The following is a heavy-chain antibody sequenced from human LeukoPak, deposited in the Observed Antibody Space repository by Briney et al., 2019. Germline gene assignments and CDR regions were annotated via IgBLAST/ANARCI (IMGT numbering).Heavy chain of an antibody. V-gene: IGHV5-51*01. CDR2: IYAGDSDT. Sequence: NRGESLKISCKGSGYSFTRYWIGWVRQMPGKGLEWMGIIYAGDSDTRYSPSFQGQVTISADKSISTAYLQWSSLKASDTAMYYCAITKVIPTAGPTWVQFDYWGQGTLVTVSS. D-gene: IGHD6-13*01. CDR3: AITKVIPTAGPTWVQFDY. J-gene: IGHJ4*02. CDR1: GYSFTRYW.